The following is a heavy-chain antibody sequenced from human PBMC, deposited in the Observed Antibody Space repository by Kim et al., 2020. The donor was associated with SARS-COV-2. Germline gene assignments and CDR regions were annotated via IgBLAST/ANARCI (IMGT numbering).Heavy chain of an antibody. CDR2: NK. J-gene: IGHJ4*02. V-gene: IGHV1-3*01. D-gene: IGHD5-12*01. CDR3: ARDLLHSGYDY. Sequence: NKKNSQKFQGRATLPWDTSASTAYMELRALTSEDTAVYYCARDLLHSGYDYWGQGTLVTVSS.